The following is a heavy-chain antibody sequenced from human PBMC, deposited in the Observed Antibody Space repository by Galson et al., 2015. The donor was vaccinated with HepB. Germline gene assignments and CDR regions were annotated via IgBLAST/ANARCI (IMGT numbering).Heavy chain of an antibody. V-gene: IGHV1-2*02. J-gene: IGHJ6*02. CDR3: ARVGDRELTPGDYYGMDV. Sequence: SVKVSCKASGYTFTGYYMHWVRQAPGQGLEWMGWINPNSGGTNYAQKFQGRVTMTRDTSISTAYMELSRLRSDDTAVYYCARVGDRELTPGDYYGMDVWGQGTLVTVSS. D-gene: IGHD1-26*01. CDR2: INPNSGGT. CDR1: GYTFTGYY.